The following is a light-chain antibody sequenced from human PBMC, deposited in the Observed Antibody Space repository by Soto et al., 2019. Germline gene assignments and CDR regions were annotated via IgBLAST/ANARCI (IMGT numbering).Light chain of an antibody. Sequence: QSALTQPVSVSGSPGQSITISCTGTSSDVGGYNYVSWYQQHPGKAPKLMIYEGSKRPSGVSNRFSGSKSGNTASLTISGLQAEDEADYYCCSYAGSSTWVFGGGTKLTVL. J-gene: IGLJ3*02. CDR3: CSYAGSSTWV. V-gene: IGLV2-23*01. CDR2: EGS. CDR1: SSDVGGYNY.